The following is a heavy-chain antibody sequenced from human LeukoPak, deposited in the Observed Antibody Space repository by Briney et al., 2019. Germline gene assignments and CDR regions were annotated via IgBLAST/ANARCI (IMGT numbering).Heavy chain of an antibody. CDR1: GYTFTGYY. D-gene: IGHD2-2*01. CDR2: INPNSGGT. V-gene: IGHV1-2*02. J-gene: IGHJ4*02. Sequence: ASVKVSCKASGYTFTGYYMHWVRQAPGQGLEWMGWINPNSGGTNYAQKFQGRVTMTRDTSISTAYMELSRLRSDDTAVYYCARVPYCSSTSCYDSFLDPYDYWGQGTLVTVSS. CDR3: ARVPYCSSTSCYDSFLDPYDY.